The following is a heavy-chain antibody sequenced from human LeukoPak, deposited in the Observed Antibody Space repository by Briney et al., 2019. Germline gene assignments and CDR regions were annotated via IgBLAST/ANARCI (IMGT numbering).Heavy chain of an antibody. J-gene: IGHJ3*02. CDR3: ATGVMDYYDSSGYDAFDI. Sequence: ASVKVTCKVSGSTLTEISMYLVRHAPGKGLEWEGGFDPEDGETIYAQKFQGRVTMTEDTSTDTAYMELSSLRSEDTAVYYCATGVMDYYDSSGYDAFDIWGQGTMVTVSS. CDR2: FDPEDGET. CDR1: GSTLTEIS. D-gene: IGHD3-22*01. V-gene: IGHV1-24*01.